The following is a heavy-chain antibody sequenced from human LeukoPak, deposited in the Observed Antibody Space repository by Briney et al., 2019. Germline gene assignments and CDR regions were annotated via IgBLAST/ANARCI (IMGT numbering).Heavy chain of an antibody. CDR1: GFTFSSYA. CDR2: ISYDGSNK. CDR3: ARDAPSGSYYDYVWGSYRQNWFDP. V-gene: IGHV3-30-3*01. Sequence: GRSLRLSRAASGFTFSSYAMHWVRQAPGKGLEWVAVISYDGSNKYYADSVKGRFTISRDDSKNTLYLQMNSLRAEDTAVYYCARDAPSGSYYDYVWGSYRQNWFDPWGQGTLVTVSS. D-gene: IGHD3-16*02. J-gene: IGHJ5*02.